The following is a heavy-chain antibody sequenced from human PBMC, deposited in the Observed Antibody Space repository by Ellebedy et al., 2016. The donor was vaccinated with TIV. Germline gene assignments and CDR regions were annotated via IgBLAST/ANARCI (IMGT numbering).Heavy chain of an antibody. J-gene: IGHJ4*02. V-gene: IGHV4-59*01. CDR3: ASSNTYYDILTGYYYPQFDY. D-gene: IGHD3-9*01. CDR1: GGSISSYY. CDR2: IYYSGST. Sequence: GSLRLXXTVSGGSISSYYWSWIRQPPGKGLEWIGYIYYSGSTNYNPSLKSRVTISVDTSKNQFSLKLSSVTAADTAVYYCASSNTYYDILTGYYYPQFDYWGQGTLVTVSS.